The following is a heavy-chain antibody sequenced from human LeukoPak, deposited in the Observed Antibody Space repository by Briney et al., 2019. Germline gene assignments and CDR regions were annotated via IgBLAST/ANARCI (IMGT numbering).Heavy chain of an antibody. J-gene: IGHJ4*02. D-gene: IGHD3-10*01. CDR3: ASNYGSGSYYNGIDY. CDR2: INWNGGRT. V-gene: IGHV3-20*04. Sequence: GGSLRLSCAASGFTFSSYSMNWVRQAPGKGLEWVSGINWNGGRTGYADSVKGRFTISRDNAKNSLYLQMNSLRAEDTALYYCASNYGSGSYYNGIDYWGQGTLVTVSS. CDR1: GFTFSSYS.